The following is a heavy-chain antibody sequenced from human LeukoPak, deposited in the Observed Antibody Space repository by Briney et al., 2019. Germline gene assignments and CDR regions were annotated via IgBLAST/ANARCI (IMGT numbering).Heavy chain of an antibody. CDR1: GFAFSFFA. Sequence: GGSLRLSCEASGFAFSFFAMSWLRQAPGKGLEWVSAISGGGFGTFYADSVKGRFTISRDNAKNTLFLQTNSLRAEDTAVYYCVQMAPYCGGDCYFDYWGQGTLVTVSS. CDR3: VQMAPYCGGDCYFDY. J-gene: IGHJ4*02. D-gene: IGHD2-21*02. CDR2: ISGGGFGT. V-gene: IGHV3-23*01.